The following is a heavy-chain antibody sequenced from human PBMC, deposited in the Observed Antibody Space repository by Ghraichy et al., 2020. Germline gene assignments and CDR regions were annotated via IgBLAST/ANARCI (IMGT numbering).Heavy chain of an antibody. CDR2: IDYSGRA. D-gene: IGHD6-13*01. CDR3: ARGRGPYTSSWRF. J-gene: IGHJ4*02. V-gene: IGHV4-59*01. CDR1: GGSIGSYN. Sequence: SQTLSLTCTVSGGSIGSYNWSWVRQTPGKGLEWIGNIDYSGRANYHPSLKTRVTMSVDTSQNQISLRLTSATAADTAVYYCARGRGPYTSSWRFWGQGTLVTVSS.